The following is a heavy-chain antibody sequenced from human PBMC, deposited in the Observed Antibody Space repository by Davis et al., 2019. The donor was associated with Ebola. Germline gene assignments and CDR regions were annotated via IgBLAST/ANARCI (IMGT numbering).Heavy chain of an antibody. V-gene: IGHV3-23*01. CDR2: ISGSGGST. Sequence: GESLKISCAASGFTFSSYAMSWVRQAPGKGLEWVSAISGSGGSTYYADSVKGRFTISRDNSKNTLYLQMNSLRSEDTAVYYCARLGLYGGSLGGLDVWGQGTTVTVSS. CDR3: ARLGLYGGSLGGLDV. CDR1: GFTFSSYA. D-gene: IGHD1-26*01. J-gene: IGHJ6*02.